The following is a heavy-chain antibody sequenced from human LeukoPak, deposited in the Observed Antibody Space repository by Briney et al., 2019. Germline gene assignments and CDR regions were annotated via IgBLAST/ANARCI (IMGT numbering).Heavy chain of an antibody. V-gene: IGHV3-21*01. CDR3: TRLVGSGSYPDLDY. D-gene: IGHD3-10*01. CDR2: ISSSSSYI. J-gene: IGHJ4*02. CDR1: GFTFSSYS. Sequence: GGSLRLSCAGSGFTFSSYSMNWVRQAPGKGLEWVSSISSSSSYIYYADSVKGRFTISRDNAKNSLYLQMNSLRAEDTAVYYCTRLVGSGSYPDLDYWGQGTLVTVSS.